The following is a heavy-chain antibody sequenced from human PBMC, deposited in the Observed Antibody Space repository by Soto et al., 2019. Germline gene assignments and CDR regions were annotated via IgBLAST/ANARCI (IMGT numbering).Heavy chain of an antibody. CDR1: GYSFTSCW. J-gene: IGHJ3*02. CDR3: ARSPGIQLWYGFHAFDI. Sequence: ESVNLSVKGSGYSFTSCWIGCVLQMPGKVLEWMGIIYPGDSDTRYSPSFQGQVTISADKSISTAYLRWSSPKASDTAMYYCARSPGIQLWYGFHAFDIWGQGTMVTVSS. CDR2: IYPGDSDT. V-gene: IGHV5-51*01. D-gene: IGHD5-18*01.